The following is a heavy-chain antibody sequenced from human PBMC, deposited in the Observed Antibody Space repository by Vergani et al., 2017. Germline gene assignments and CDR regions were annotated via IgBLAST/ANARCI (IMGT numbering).Heavy chain of an antibody. CDR2: IDWDDDK. D-gene: IGHD1-26*01. J-gene: IGHJ3*02. V-gene: IGHV2-70*15. Sequence: QVTLRESGPALVKPTQTLTLTCTFSGFSLSTSGMCVSWIRQPPGKALEWLARIDWDDDKYYSTSLKTRLTISKDTSKIQVVLTMTKMDPVDTATYYCARMYVSASGSYYPDAFDIWGQGTMVTVSS. CDR3: ARMYVSASGSYYPDAFDI. CDR1: GFSLSTSGMC.